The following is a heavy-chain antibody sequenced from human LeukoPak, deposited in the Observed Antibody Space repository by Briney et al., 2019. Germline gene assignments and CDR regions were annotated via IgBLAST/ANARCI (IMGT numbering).Heavy chain of an antibody. Sequence: GGSLRLSCAASGFTFSNYAMSWVRQAPGKGLEWVGRIKSKTDGGTTDYAAPVKGRFTISRDDSKNTLYLQMSSLKTEDTAVYYCTTVRVGGITLFYWGQGTLVTVSS. CDR2: IKSKTDGGTT. D-gene: IGHD3-22*01. V-gene: IGHV3-15*01. CDR3: TTVRVGGITLFY. J-gene: IGHJ4*02. CDR1: GFTFSNYA.